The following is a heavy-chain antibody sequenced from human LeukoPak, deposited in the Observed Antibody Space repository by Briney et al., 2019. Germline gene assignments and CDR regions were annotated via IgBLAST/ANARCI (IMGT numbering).Heavy chain of an antibody. J-gene: IGHJ6*04. D-gene: IGHD3-10*02. CDR1: GFTFSSYA. CDR2: IRGSGDRT. Sequence: GGSLRLSCAASGFTFSSYAMSWVRQAPGKGLEWVSAIRGSGDRTHYADSVKGRFTISRDNSKNTLYLQMNSLRAEDTAVYYCAELGITMIGGVWGKGTTVTISS. CDR3: AELGITMIGGV. V-gene: IGHV3-23*01.